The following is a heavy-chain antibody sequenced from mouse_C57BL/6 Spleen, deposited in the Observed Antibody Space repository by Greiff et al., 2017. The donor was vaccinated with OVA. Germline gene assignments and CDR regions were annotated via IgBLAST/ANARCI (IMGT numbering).Heavy chain of an antibody. CDR1: GYTFTSYW. J-gene: IGHJ4*01. CDR2: IHPNSGST. Sequence: QVQLQQPGAELVKPGASVKLSCKASGYTFTSYWMHWVKQRPGQGLEWIGMIHPNSGSTNYNEKFKSKATLTVDKSSSTAYMQHSSLTSEESAVYYCARRGAHYYAMDYWGQGTSVTVSS. CDR3: ARRGAHYYAMDY. V-gene: IGHV1-64*01.